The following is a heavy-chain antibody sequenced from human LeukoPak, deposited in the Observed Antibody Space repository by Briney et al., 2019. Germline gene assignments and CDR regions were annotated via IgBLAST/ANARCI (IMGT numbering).Heavy chain of an antibody. D-gene: IGHD3-10*01. J-gene: IGHJ6*02. CDR3: ARDGEAYPGYYGMDV. CDR1: GGSISSYY. V-gene: IGHV4-59*12. Sequence: SETLSLTCTVSGGSISSYYWSWIRQPPGKGLEWIGYIYYSGSTNYNPSLKSRVTISVDTSKNQFSLKLSSVTAADTAVYYCARDGEAYPGYYGMDVWGQGTTVTVSS. CDR2: IYYSGST.